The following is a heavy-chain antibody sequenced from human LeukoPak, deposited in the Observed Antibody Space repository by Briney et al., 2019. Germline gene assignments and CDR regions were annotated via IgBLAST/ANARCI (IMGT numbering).Heavy chain of an antibody. CDR2: IRHDGSNQ. Sequence: GGSLRLSCAASGFTFSNYGIHWVRQAPGKGLEWVAFIRHDGSNQIYADYVKGRFTISRDNAKNSLYLQMNSLRAEDTAVYYCAREADYYGSGSYNIWGQGTMVTVSS. CDR1: GFTFSNYG. V-gene: IGHV3-30*02. D-gene: IGHD3-10*01. J-gene: IGHJ3*02. CDR3: AREADYYGSGSYNI.